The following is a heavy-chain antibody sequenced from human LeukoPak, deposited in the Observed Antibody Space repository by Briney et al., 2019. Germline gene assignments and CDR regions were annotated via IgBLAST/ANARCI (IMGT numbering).Heavy chain of an antibody. CDR2: FHATRST. J-gene: IGHJ4*02. D-gene: IGHD1-26*01. V-gene: IGHV4-4*08. Sequence: PSETLSLTCTVSGGSISSFYWSWIPQPPGKGLEWIGFFHATRSTNYNPSLKSRVSISVDTSKNQVSLGLNSVTAADTAVYYCAIEDPTGRPGIGFDFWGQGTLVTVSS. CDR1: GGSISSFY. CDR3: AIEDPTGRPGIGFDF.